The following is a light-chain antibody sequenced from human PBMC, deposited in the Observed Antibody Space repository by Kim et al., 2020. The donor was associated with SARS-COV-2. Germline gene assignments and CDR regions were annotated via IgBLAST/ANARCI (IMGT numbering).Light chain of an antibody. V-gene: IGKV1-27*01. CDR1: QGISNY. J-gene: IGKJ1*01. CDR2: AAS. CDR3: QKYNSAPRT. Sequence: ASVGDRVTIACRASQGISNYLAWYQQKPGKVPKLLIYAASTLQSGVPSRFSGSGSGTDFTLTISSLQPEDVATYYCQKYNSAPRTFGQGTKVDI.